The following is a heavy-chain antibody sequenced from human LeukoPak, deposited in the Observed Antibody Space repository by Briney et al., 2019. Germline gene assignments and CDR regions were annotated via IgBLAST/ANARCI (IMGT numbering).Heavy chain of an antibody. J-gene: IGHJ4*02. CDR3: ATVDNWNDGYDY. CDR2: FGPEDGET. D-gene: IGHD1-20*01. Sequence: ASVKVSCKVSGYTLTELSMHWVRQAPGKGLEWMGGFGPEDGETIYAQKFQCRVTMTEDTSTDTAYMELSSLRSEDTAVYYCATVDNWNDGYDYWGQGTLVTVSS. CDR1: GYTLTELS. V-gene: IGHV1-24*01.